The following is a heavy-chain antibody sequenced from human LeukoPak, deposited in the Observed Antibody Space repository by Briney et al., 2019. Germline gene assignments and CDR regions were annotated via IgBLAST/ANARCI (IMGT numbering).Heavy chain of an antibody. J-gene: IGHJ4*02. CDR1: GGSISSSSYY. V-gene: IGHV4-39*01. CDR2: IYYSRST. D-gene: IGHD3-22*01. Sequence: SETLSLTCTVSGGSISSSSYYWGWVRQPPGKGLEWIGSIYYSRSTYYNPSLKSRVTISVDTSKNQFSLKLSSVTAADTAVYYCARGYYYFDYWGQGTLVTVSS. CDR3: ARGYYYFDY.